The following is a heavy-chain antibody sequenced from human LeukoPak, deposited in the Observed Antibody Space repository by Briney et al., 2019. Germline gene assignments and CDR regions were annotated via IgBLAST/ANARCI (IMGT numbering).Heavy chain of an antibody. CDR1: GGSFSGYY. J-gene: IGHJ3*02. D-gene: IGHD5-18*01. CDR3: AGGYSYGSDAFDI. V-gene: IGHV4-34*01. Sequence: PSETLSLTCAIYGGSFSGYYWNWIRQPPGKGLEWIGELNHRGSTNDNPSLKSRVTMSVDTSKKQFSLKLSSVTAADTAVYYCAGGYSYGSDAFDIWGQGTMVTVSS. CDR2: LNHRGST.